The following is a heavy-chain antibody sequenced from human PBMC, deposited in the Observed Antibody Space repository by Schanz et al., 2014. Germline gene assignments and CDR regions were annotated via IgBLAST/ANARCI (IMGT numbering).Heavy chain of an antibody. Sequence: VHLLESGGGLVEPGGSLRLSCAASGFSVGNKYMNWVRQAPGKGLEWVSAISGSGGSTYYADSVKGRFTISRDNSKNTLYLQMNSLRAEDTAVYYCARKVVATIGGYYDNWGQGTLVTVSS. CDR2: ISGSGGST. CDR3: ARKVVATIGGYYDN. J-gene: IGHJ4*02. V-gene: IGHV3-23*01. CDR1: GFSVGNKY. D-gene: IGHD5-12*01.